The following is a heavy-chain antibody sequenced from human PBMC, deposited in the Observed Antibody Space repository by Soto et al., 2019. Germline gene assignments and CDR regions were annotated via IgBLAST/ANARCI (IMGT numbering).Heavy chain of an antibody. J-gene: IGHJ4*02. CDR1: GFTFSNYA. CDR3: AKDQGSSWYEIDY. D-gene: IGHD6-13*01. V-gene: IGHV3-23*01. Sequence: EVQLLESGGGLVQPGGSLRLSCAASGFTFSNYAVTWVRQAPGQGLEWVSTISGSGGSTYYADSVKGRFTISRDNSKNTLYLQMNSLRAEDTAVYYCAKDQGSSWYEIDYWGQGTLVTVFS. CDR2: ISGSGGST.